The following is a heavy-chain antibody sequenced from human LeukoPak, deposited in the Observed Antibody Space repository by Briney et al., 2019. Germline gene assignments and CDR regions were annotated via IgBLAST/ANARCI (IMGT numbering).Heavy chain of an antibody. Sequence: GESLKISCKGSGYSFTSYWIGWVRQMSGKGLEWMGIIYPGDSDTRYSPSFQGQVTISADKSISTAYLQWSSLKASDTAMYYCAGLGLVSSGYSTRRSPFNYWAREPWSPSPQ. V-gene: IGHV5-51*01. CDR2: IYPGDSDT. CDR1: GYSFTSYW. D-gene: IGHD3-22*01. J-gene: IGHJ4*02. CDR3: AGLGLVSSGYSTRRSPFNY.